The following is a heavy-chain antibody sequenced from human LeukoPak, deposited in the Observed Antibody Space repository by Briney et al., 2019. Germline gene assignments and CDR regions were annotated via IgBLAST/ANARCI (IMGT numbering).Heavy chain of an antibody. V-gene: IGHV3-7*03. Sequence: GGSLRLSCAASGFTFSSYWMSWVRQAPGKGLEWVANIKKDGSEKYYVDSVKGRFTISRDNAKNSLYLQMNSLRAEDTAVYYCARYYDILTGYSTFDCWGQGTLVTVSS. D-gene: IGHD3-9*01. J-gene: IGHJ4*02. CDR1: GFTFSSYW. CDR3: ARYYDILTGYSTFDC. CDR2: IKKDGSEK.